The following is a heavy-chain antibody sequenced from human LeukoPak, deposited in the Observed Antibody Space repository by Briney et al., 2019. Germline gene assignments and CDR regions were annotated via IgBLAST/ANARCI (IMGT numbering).Heavy chain of an antibody. CDR1: GYSISSGYY. CDR3: ARASWDTAMVTDYYYYMDV. CDR2: IYHSGST. D-gene: IGHD5-18*01. Sequence: SETLSLTCTVSGYSISSGYYWGWIRQPPGKGLEWIGSIYHSGSTYYNPSLKSRVTISVDTSKNQFSLKLSSVTAADTAVYYCARASWDTAMVTDYYYYMDVWGKGTTVTVSS. V-gene: IGHV4-38-2*02. J-gene: IGHJ6*03.